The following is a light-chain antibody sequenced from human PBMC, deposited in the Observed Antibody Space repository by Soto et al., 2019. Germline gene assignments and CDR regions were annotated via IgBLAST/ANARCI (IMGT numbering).Light chain of an antibody. CDR1: NSDVGYYNY. V-gene: IGLV2-11*01. J-gene: IGLJ1*01. CDR3: CSYAGSYTFSYV. Sequence: QSALTQPASVSGSPGQSITISCTGTNSDVGYYNYVSWYQQHPGKAPKLMIYDVSKRPSGVPDRFSASKSGNTASLTISGLQAEDEADYYCCSYAGSYTFSYVFGTGTKLTVL. CDR2: DVS.